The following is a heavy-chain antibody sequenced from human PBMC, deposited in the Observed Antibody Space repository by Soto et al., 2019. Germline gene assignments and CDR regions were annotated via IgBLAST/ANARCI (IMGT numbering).Heavy chain of an antibody. CDR2: INQDGGGT. J-gene: IGHJ4*02. D-gene: IGHD6-19*01. CDR3: ARYFRGSGRYFFDY. CDR1: GFTFSSSF. V-gene: IGHV3-7*03. Sequence: GGSLRLSCVASGFTFSSSFMGWVRQAPGKGLEWVANINQDGGGTYYVDSVQGRFTVSRDNAKDSLYLQMNSLRGEDTAVYYCARYFRGSGRYFFDYWGQGTLVTVSS.